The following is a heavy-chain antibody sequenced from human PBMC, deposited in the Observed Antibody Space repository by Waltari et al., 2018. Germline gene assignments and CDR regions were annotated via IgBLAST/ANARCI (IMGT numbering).Heavy chain of an antibody. CDR2: INHRGST. CDR3: ARGPAILVVTAVYYFDY. Sequence: QVQLQQWGAGLLKPSETLSLTCAVYGGSFSGYYWSWIRQPPGKGLEWIGEINHRGSTNYNPSLKSRVTISVDTSKNQFSLKLSSVTAADTAVYYCARGPAILVVTAVYYFDYWGQGTLVTVSS. CDR1: GGSFSGYY. D-gene: IGHD2-21*02. J-gene: IGHJ4*02. V-gene: IGHV4-34*01.